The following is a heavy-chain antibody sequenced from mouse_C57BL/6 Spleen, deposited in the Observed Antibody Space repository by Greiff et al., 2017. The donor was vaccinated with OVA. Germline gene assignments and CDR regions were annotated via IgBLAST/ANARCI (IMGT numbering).Heavy chain of an antibody. CDR1: GFSLTSYA. J-gene: IGHJ4*01. D-gene: IGHD1-1*01. V-gene: IGHV2-9-1*01. Sequence: VQLQQSGPGLVAPSQSLSITCTVSGFSLTSYAISWVRQPPGKGLEWLGVIWTGGGTNYNSAIKSRLSISKDNTKSQVFIKMNSLQADDTAMYYCAINQGSSYVDYAMDYWGQGTSVTVSS. CDR2: IWTGGGT. CDR3: AINQGSSYVDYAMDY.